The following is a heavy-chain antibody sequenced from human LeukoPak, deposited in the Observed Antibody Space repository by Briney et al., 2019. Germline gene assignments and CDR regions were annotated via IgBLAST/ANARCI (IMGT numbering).Heavy chain of an antibody. V-gene: IGHV4-34*01. CDR1: GGSFSGYY. Sequence: SETLSLTCAVYGGSFSGYYWSWIRQPPGKGLEWIGEINHSGSTNYNPSLKSRVTISVDTSKNQFPLKLSSVTAADTAVYYCARKQQQWVWDYWGQGTLVTVSS. D-gene: IGHD6-13*01. CDR2: INHSGST. CDR3: ARKQQQWVWDY. J-gene: IGHJ4*02.